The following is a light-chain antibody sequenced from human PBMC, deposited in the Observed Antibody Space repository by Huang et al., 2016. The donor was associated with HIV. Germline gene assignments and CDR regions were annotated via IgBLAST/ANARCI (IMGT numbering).Light chain of an antibody. CDR3: QQYFTTPPWT. Sequence: DIQMTQSPSSLSASIGDRVTITCRASQGISNSLAWYQQKPGKAPKLLLYAASRLKSGVPSRFSGSGSGATYTLTISSLRPEDFATCYCQQYFTTPPWTFGQGTKLEIK. V-gene: IGKV1-NL1*01. CDR2: AAS. CDR1: QGISNS. J-gene: IGKJ2*01.